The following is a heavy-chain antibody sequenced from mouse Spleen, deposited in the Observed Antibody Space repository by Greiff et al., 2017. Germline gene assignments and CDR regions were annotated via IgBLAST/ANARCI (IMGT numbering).Heavy chain of an antibody. CDR2: IWAGGST. D-gene: IGHD4-1*01. CDR3: ARDSNWDGGVDYYAMDY. J-gene: IGHJ4*01. Sequence: QVQLQQSGPGLVAPSQSLSITCTVSGFSLTSYGVHWVRQPPGKGLEWLGVIWAGGSTNYNSALMSRLSISKDNSKSQVFLKMNSLQTDDTAMYYCARDSNWDGGVDYYAMDYWGQGTSVTVSS. CDR1: GFSLTSYG. V-gene: IGHV2-9*02.